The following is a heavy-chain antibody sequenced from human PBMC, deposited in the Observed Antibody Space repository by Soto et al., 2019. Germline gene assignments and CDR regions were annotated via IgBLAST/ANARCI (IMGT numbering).Heavy chain of an antibody. Sequence: ASVKVSCKASGYTFTSYAMHWVRQAPGQRLEWMGWINAGNGNTKYSQKFQGRVTITRDTSASTAYLELSSLRSEDTAVYYCARVKGVAGGLDYWDHGSLVTASS. CDR2: INAGNGNT. D-gene: IGHD6-19*01. CDR1: GYTFTSYA. J-gene: IGHJ4*01. V-gene: IGHV1-3*01. CDR3: ARVKGVAGGLDY.